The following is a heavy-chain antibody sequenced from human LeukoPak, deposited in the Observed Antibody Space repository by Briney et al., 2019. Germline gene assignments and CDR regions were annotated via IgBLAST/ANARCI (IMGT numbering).Heavy chain of an antibody. V-gene: IGHV3-74*01. CDR3: ARVGVAVDYFYYFDY. CDR2: IKSDGRTT. CDR1: GFTFSSCW. D-gene: IGHD6-19*01. J-gene: IGHJ4*02. Sequence: GGSLRLSCAASGFTFSSCWMHWVRQAPGKGLVWVSRIKSDGRTTYYADSVKGRFTISRDDAKNTLYLQMNSLRAEDTAVYYCARVGVAVDYFYYFDYWGQGSLVTVSS.